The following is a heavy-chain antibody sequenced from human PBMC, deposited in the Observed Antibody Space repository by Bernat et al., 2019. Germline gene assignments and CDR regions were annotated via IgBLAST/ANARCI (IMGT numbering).Heavy chain of an antibody. J-gene: IGHJ4*02. CDR3: ASPGGVIAAAEY. V-gene: IGHV4-39*01. CDR1: GGSLSSSSYY. Sequence: SLTCTVSGGSLSSSSYYWGWIRQPPGKGLEWIGSIYYSGSTYYNPSLKSRVTISVDTSKKQFSLMLSSVTAADTAVYYCASPGGVIAAAEYWGQGTLVTVSS. D-gene: IGHD6-13*01. CDR2: IYYSGST.